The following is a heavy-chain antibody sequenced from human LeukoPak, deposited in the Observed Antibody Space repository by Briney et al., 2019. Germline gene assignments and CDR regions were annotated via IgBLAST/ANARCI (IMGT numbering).Heavy chain of an antibody. CDR2: ISSSSSYI. CDR1: GFTFSSYD. J-gene: IGHJ3*02. Sequence: GGSLRLSCAASGFTFSSYDMNWVRQAPGKGLEWVSYISSSSSYIYYADSVKGRFTISRDNAKNSLYLQMNSLRAEDTAVYYCARDRLIYGDYGDAFDIWGQGTMVAVSS. V-gene: IGHV3-21*01. D-gene: IGHD4-17*01. CDR3: ARDRLIYGDYGDAFDI.